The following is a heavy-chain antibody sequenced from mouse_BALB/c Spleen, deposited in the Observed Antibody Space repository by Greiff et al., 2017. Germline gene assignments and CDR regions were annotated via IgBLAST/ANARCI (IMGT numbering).Heavy chain of an antibody. CDR1: GFSLSTSGMG. J-gene: IGHJ2*01. CDR3: ARRAGDYYDDDGDY. V-gene: IGHV8-12*01. Sequence: QVTLKESGPGILQPSQTLSLTCSFSGFSLSTSGMGVSWIRQPSGKGLEWLAHIYWDDDKRYNPSLKSRLTISKDTSRNQVFLKITSVDTADTATYYCARRAGDYYDDDGDYWGQGTTLTVSS. CDR2: IYWDDDK. D-gene: IGHD2-4*01.